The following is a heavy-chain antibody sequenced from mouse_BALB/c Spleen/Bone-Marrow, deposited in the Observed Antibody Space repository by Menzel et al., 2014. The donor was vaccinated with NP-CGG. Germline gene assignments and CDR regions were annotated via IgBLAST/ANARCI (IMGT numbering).Heavy chain of an antibody. CDR1: GFTFSDYY. J-gene: IGHJ3*01. D-gene: IGHD2-14*01. CDR3: ARHDYRYDAWFAY. V-gene: IGHV5-12*02. Sequence: EVNLVESGGGLVQPGGSLKLSCATSGFTFSDYYMYWVRQTPEKRLEWVAYISNGGGSAYYPDTVKGRFTISRDNDKNTLYLQMSRLKSEDTAVYYCARHDYRYDAWFAYWGQGTLVTVSA. CDR2: ISNGGGSA.